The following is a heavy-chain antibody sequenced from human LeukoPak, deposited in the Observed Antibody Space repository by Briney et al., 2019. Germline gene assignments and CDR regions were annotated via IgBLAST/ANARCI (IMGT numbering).Heavy chain of an antibody. CDR1: GFTFSSYA. D-gene: IGHD4-17*01. Sequence: GGSLRLSCAASGFTFSSYAMSWVRQAPGKGLEWVSAISGSGGSTYYADSVKGRFTISRDNSKNTLYLQMNSLRAEDTAVYYCAKETHDYGDYYYYYYGMDVWGQGTTVTVSS. J-gene: IGHJ6*02. V-gene: IGHV3-23*01. CDR3: AKETHDYGDYYYYYYGMDV. CDR2: ISGSGGST.